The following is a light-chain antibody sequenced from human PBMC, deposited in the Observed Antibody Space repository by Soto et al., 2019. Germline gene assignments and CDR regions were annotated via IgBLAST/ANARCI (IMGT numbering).Light chain of an antibody. V-gene: IGLV1-44*01. Sequence: QSALTQPPSASGTPGQRVTISCSGSTSNIGSNTVNWYQQLPGTAPKLLIYSSNQRPSGVPDRFSGSKSGTSASLAISGLQSEDEADYYCAAWDDSLSSYVFGTGTKVTVL. CDR3: AAWDDSLSSYV. CDR2: SSN. J-gene: IGLJ1*01. CDR1: TSNIGSNT.